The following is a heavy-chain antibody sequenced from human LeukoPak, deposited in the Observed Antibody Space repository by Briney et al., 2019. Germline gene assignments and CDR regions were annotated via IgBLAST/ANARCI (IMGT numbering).Heavy chain of an antibody. J-gene: IGHJ4*02. CDR1: GYTFTSYG. CDR2: ISAYNGNT. V-gene: IGHV1-18*01. Sequence: VAAVKVSCKASGYTFTSYGISWVRQAPGQGLEWMGWISAYNGNTNYAQKLQGRVTMTTDTSTSTAYMELRSLRADDTAVYYCARLRSGGPTASLLYYFDYCRQGTLVTVSS. D-gene: IGHD2-15*01. CDR3: ARLRSGGPTASLLYYFDY.